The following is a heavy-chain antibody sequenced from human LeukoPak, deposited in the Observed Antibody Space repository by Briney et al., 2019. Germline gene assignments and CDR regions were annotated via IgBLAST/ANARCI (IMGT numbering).Heavy chain of an antibody. CDR3: AKNSGRTGWFDP. Sequence: PGGSLRLSCAASGFTFSTYSMNWVRQAPGKGLEWVSSISSGSSYIYYADSVKGRFTISRDNAKNSLYLQMNSLRAEDTAVYYCAKNSGRTGWFDPWGQGTLVTVSS. J-gene: IGHJ5*02. CDR1: GFTFSTYS. V-gene: IGHV3-21*01. D-gene: IGHD4-23*01. CDR2: ISSGSSYI.